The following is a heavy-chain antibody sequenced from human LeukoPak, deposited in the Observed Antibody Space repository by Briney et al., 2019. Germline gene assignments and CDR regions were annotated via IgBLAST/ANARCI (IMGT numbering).Heavy chain of an antibody. CDR2: FDPEDGET. J-gene: IGHJ5*02. D-gene: IGHD2-2*01. Sequence: GASVKVSCKVSGYTLTELSMHWVRQAPGKGLEWMGGFDPEDGETIYAQKFQGRVTMTEDTSTDTAYMELSSLRSEDTAVYYCATDQGPLCSSTSCQNWFDPWGQGTLVTVSS. CDR1: GYTLTELS. V-gene: IGHV1-24*01. CDR3: ATDQGPLCSSTSCQNWFDP.